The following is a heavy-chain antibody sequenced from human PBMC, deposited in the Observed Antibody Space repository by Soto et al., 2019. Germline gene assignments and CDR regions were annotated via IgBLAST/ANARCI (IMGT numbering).Heavy chain of an antibody. CDR3: ASKVTPHIEYLQH. CDR2: ISDGGYTI. V-gene: IGHV3-48*03. D-gene: IGHD4-4*01. J-gene: IGHJ1*01. CDR1: GFSFSSYE. Sequence: PGGSLRLSCAASGFSFSSYEMIWVRQAPGKGLEWVSYISDGGYTIHYADSVKGRFTISRDNAKNSLYLRMNSLRAEDTAVYFCASKVTPHIEYLQHWGQGTLVTVSS.